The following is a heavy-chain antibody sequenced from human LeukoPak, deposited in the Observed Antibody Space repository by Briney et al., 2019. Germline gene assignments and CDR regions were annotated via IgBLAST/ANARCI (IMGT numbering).Heavy chain of an antibody. V-gene: IGHV4-59*08. D-gene: IGHD3-16*01. CDR3: ARHDYDYVRGSYIFDF. CDR2: IEYSGST. CDR1: GGSISSYS. Sequence: NTSETLSLTCTVSGGSISSYSWSWIRQPPGKGLGWVGYIEYSGSTNYNASLKSRITASVDTSKKRSSLKLRSLTAADTAVYYCARHDYDYVRGSYIFDFWGQGTLVTVSS. J-gene: IGHJ4*02.